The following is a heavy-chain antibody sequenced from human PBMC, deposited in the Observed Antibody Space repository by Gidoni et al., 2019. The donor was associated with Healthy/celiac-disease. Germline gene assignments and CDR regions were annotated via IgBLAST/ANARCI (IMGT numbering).Heavy chain of an antibody. V-gene: IGHV4-61*02. CDR1: GGSISSGSYY. D-gene: IGHD6-6*01. CDR3: AREVEGIAARYYYYYYGMDV. CDR2: IYTSGST. Sequence: QLQLQESGPGLVKPSQTLSLTCTVSGGSISSGSYYWSWIRPPPGKGLEWIGRIYTSGSTNYNPSLKSRVTISVDTSKNQFSLKLSSVTAADTAVYYCAREVEGIAARYYYYYYGMDVWGQGTTVTVSS. J-gene: IGHJ6*02.